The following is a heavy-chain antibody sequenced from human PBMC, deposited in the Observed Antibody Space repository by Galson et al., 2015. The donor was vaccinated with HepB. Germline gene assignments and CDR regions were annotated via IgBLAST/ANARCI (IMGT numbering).Heavy chain of an antibody. V-gene: IGHV4-39*07. Sequence: LSLTCTVSGGSISSSSYYWGWIRQPPGKGLEWIGSIYYSGSTYYNPSLKSRVTISVDTSKNQFSLKLSSVTAADTAVYYCARVAATHSYYYYYGMDVWGQGTTVTVSS. CDR3: ARVAATHSYYYYYGMDV. J-gene: IGHJ6*02. CDR2: IYYSGST. CDR1: GGSISSSSYY. D-gene: IGHD2-15*01.